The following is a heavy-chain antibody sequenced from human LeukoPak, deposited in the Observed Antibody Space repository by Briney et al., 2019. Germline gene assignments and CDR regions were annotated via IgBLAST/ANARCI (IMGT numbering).Heavy chain of an antibody. D-gene: IGHD4-23*01. CDR1: GGSISSGGYY. CDR3: ARAVSNDYGGNPTGFDP. V-gene: IGHV4-31*03. CDR2: IYYSGST. Sequence: SQTLSLTCTVSGGSISSGGYYWSWIRRHPGKGLEWIGYIYYSGSTYYDPSLKSRVTISVDTSKNQFSLKLSSVTAADTAVYYCARAVSNDYGGNPTGFDPWGQGTLVTVSS. J-gene: IGHJ5*02.